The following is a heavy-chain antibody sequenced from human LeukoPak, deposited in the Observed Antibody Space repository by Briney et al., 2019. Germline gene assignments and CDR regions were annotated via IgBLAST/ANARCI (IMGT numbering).Heavy chain of an antibody. J-gene: IGHJ3*02. Sequence: PSETLSLTCSVSGGSISTYYWSWIRQPPGKGLEWIGYISYSGSTDYNPSLKSRVTISLDTSKNQFSLRLSSVTAADTAVYYCARETRLHSGSYSNDAFDIWGQGTMVTVSS. CDR3: ARETRLHSGSYSNDAFDI. CDR1: GGSISTYY. V-gene: IGHV4-59*01. D-gene: IGHD1-26*01. CDR2: ISYSGST.